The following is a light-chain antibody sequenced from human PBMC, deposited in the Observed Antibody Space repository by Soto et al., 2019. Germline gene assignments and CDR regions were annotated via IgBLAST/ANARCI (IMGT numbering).Light chain of an antibody. V-gene: IGKV3-15*01. CDR2: GAS. CDR3: QQYNNWPLT. Sequence: EIVMTQSPASLSVSPGERSTLSCRASQTVRSNLAWYKQKPGQAPRLLIYGASSRATSFPARFSGSGSGTEFTLTISSLQSEDFAVYFCQQYNNWPLTFGGGTKVDIK. CDR1: QTVRSN. J-gene: IGKJ4*01.